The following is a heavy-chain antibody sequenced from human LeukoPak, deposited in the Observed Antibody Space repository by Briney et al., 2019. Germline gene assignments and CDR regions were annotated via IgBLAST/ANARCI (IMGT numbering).Heavy chain of an antibody. CDR2: IKHDGSTK. J-gene: IGHJ4*02. CDR3: ARDSDGNLDH. CDR1: GFTFSSSW. D-gene: IGHD4-23*01. V-gene: IGHV3-7*01. Sequence: GGSLRLSCAASGFTFSSSWMAWVRQAPGKGLEWVANIKHDGSTKHSVDSVTGRFTISRDNAKNSLYLQMNSLRAEDTAVYYCARDSDGNLDHWGQGTLVTVSS.